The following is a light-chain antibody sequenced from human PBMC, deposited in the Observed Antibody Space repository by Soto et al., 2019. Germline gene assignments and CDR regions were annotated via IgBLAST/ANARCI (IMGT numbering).Light chain of an antibody. Sequence: DIMMTQSPLSLSVASGQPASISCKSSHSLLHITGETFLFWYLQKPGQSPQLLIYEVSTRVSGVPDRFSGSGSGTDFTLEISRVETDDVGIYYCMQSTQLPPTFGQGTRLEIK. V-gene: IGKV2D-29*02. CDR3: MQSTQLPPT. J-gene: IGKJ5*01. CDR2: EVS. CDR1: HSLLHITGETF.